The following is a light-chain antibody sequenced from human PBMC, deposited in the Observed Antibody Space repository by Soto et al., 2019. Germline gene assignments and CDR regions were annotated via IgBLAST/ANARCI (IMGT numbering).Light chain of an antibody. CDR2: GAS. CDR1: QRVSID. J-gene: IGKJ5*01. Sequence: EIVLTQSPDTLSLSPGERATLSCRASQRVSIDYLVWYQQTPGQAARLLSYGASTRATGIPDRFSGSWSGTEFTLTISSLQSEDFAVYYGQHYNNWPPITGGRGTRLEIK. CDR3: QHYNNWPPIT. V-gene: IGKV3-15*01.